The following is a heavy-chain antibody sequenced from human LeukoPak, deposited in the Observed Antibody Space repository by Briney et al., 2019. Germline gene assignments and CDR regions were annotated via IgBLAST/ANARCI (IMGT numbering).Heavy chain of an antibody. CDR2: ITGSGGAT. V-gene: IGHV3-23*01. Sequence: GGSLRLSCAASGFTFSSYVMSWVRQAPGKGPEWVSVITGSGGATYYRDSVKGRFTISRDNSKNTLYLQMNSLRAEDTAVYYCAKEPYSGSQLLDYWGQGTLVTVSS. CDR1: GFTFSSYV. J-gene: IGHJ4*02. CDR3: AKEPYSGSQLLDY. D-gene: IGHD1-26*01.